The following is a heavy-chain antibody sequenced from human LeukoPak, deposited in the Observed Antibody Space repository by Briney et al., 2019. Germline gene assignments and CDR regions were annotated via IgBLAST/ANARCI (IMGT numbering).Heavy chain of an antibody. CDR1: GGSISSSSYY. CDR2: IYYSGST. Sequence: PSENLSLTCTVSGGSISSSSYYWGWIRQPPGKGLEWIGSIYYSGSTYYNPPLKSRVTISVDTSKNQFSLKLSSVTAADTAVYYCARDPLRYFDWLSPDGFDYWGQGTLVTVSS. D-gene: IGHD3-9*01. CDR3: ARDPLRYFDWLSPDGFDY. V-gene: IGHV4-39*07. J-gene: IGHJ4*02.